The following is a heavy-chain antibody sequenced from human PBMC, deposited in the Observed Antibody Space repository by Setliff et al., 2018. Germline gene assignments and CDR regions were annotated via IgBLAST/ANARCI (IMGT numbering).Heavy chain of an antibody. J-gene: IGHJ4*02. CDR3: ARDRPFVVVTATQASFDY. CDR2: INPGGGST. V-gene: IGHV1-46*01. Sequence: ASVKVSCKASGYTFTNHYMHWVRQAPGQGLEWMGMINPGGGSTTYAQKFQGRVTMTRDTSTSTVYMELSSLRTEDTAVYYCARDRPFVVVTATQASFDYWGQGTLVTVSS. D-gene: IGHD2-21*02. CDR1: GYTFTNHY.